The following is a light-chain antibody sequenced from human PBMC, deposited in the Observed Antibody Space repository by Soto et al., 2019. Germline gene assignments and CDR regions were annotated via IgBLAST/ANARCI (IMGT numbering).Light chain of an antibody. J-gene: IGKJ5*01. CDR2: GAS. CDR3: QQYNNWPPLIT. V-gene: IGKV3D-15*01. CDR1: QSVSNN. Sequence: IVLTQSPGTLSLSPGERATLSCRASQSVSNNYLAWYQQKPGQAPRLLIYGASSRATGIPDRFSGSGSGTEFTLTISSLQSEDFAVYYCQQYNNWPPLITFGQGTRLEIK.